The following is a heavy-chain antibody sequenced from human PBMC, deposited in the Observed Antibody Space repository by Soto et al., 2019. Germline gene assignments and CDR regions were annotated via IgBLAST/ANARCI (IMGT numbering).Heavy chain of an antibody. CDR1: GFTFNSYW. J-gene: IGHJ4*02. Sequence: GGSLRLSCTASGFTFNSYWMSWVRQAPGKGLEWVANIKEDGSETYYVDSVKGRFTISRDKAKNSLYLQMHSLRAEDTAVYYCARRGDDFDSWGQGTLVTVSS. CDR2: IKEDGSET. V-gene: IGHV3-7*01. CDR3: ARRGDDFDS. D-gene: IGHD4-17*01.